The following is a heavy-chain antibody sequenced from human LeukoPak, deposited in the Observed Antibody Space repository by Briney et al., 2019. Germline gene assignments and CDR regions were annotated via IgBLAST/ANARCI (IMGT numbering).Heavy chain of an antibody. CDR3: AKANWVSNADAVW. Sequence: GESLTLSCAAGGFTFSTYAMSWVRQSPARGLEWVSSIRGGGDTFYADSVKGRFTLSRDDSRNTVFLQLNNLRVEDTAIYYCAKANWVSNADAVWWGQGTVVTVSA. V-gene: IGHV3-23*01. D-gene: IGHD1-1*01. CDR2: IRGGGDT. CDR1: GFTFSTYA. J-gene: IGHJ4*02.